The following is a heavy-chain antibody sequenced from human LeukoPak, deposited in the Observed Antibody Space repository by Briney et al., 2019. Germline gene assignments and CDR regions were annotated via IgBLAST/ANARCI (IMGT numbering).Heavy chain of an antibody. J-gene: IGHJ4*02. D-gene: IGHD6-25*01. CDR1: GFTFSPYN. CDR2: IYSGGST. V-gene: IGHV3-53*01. CDR3: ARDRTYSSGVFDY. Sequence: SGGSLRLSCAASGFTFSPYNMSWVRQAPGKGLEWVSVIYSGGSTYYADSVKGRFTISRDNSKNTLYLQMNSLRAEDTAVYYCARDRTYSSGVFDYWGQGTLVTVSS.